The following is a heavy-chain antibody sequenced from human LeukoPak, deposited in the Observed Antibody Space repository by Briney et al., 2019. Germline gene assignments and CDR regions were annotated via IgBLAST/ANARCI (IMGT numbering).Heavy chain of an antibody. V-gene: IGHV4-34*09. D-gene: IGHD3-22*01. CDR1: GGSFSGYY. CDR3: ARVMIDSSGYYYFDY. Sequence: SETLSLTCAVYGGSFSGYYWSWIRQPPGKGLEWIGEINHSGSTNYNPSLKSRVTISVDTSKNQFSLKLSSVTAADTAVYYCARVMIDSSGYYYFDYWGQGTLVTVSS. CDR2: INHSGST. J-gene: IGHJ4*02.